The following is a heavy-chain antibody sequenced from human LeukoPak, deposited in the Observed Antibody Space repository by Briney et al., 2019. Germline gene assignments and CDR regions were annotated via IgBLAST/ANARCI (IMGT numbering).Heavy chain of an antibody. CDR3: ARVRNYYDSSGYPDY. V-gene: IGHV1-69*13. J-gene: IGHJ4*02. D-gene: IGHD3-22*01. Sequence: SVKVSCKASGGTFSSYAISWVRQAPGQGLEWMGGIIPIFGTANYAQKFQGRVTITADESTSTAYMELSSLRSEDTAVYYCARVRNYYDSSGYPDYWGQGTLITVSS. CDR2: IIPIFGTA. CDR1: GGTFSSYA.